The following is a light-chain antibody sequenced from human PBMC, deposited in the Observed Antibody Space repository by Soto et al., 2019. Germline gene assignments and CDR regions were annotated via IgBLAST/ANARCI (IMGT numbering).Light chain of an antibody. V-gene: IGKV3-20*01. CDR2: VAS. CDR3: QQYGSSPYT. CDR1: QSVSSSY. J-gene: IGKJ2*01. Sequence: EIVLTQSPGTLSLSPGERVILSCRASQSVSSSYVAWYQQKPGQAPRLLINVASSRATGIPDGFSGSGSGTDFTLTINRLEPEDFAVYYCQQYGSSPYTFGQGTKLEIK.